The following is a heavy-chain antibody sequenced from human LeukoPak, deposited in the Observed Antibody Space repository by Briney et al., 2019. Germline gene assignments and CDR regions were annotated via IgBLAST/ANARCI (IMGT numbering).Heavy chain of an antibody. D-gene: IGHD3-22*01. CDR3: ATEYYYDGSGYYYFDY. CDR1: GYTLTELS. J-gene: IGHJ4*02. CDR2: FDPEDGET. Sequence: ASVKVSCKVSGYTLTELSTHWVRQAPGKGLEWMGGFDPEDGETIYAQKFQGRVTMTEDTSTDTAYMELSSLRSEDTAVYYCATEYYYDGSGYYYFDYWGQGTLVTVSS. V-gene: IGHV1-24*01.